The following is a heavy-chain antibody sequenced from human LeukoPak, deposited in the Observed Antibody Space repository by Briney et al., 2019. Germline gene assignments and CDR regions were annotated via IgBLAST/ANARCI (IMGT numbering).Heavy chain of an antibody. J-gene: IGHJ5*02. D-gene: IGHD3-3*01. CDR2: IIPILGTA. CDR1: GGTFSSYA. CDR3: ARGTRFLEWLPEDWFDP. V-gene: IGHV1-69*05. Sequence: SVKVSCXASGGTFSSYAISWVRQAPGQGLEWMGGIIPILGTANYAQKFQGRVTITTDESTSTAYMELSSLRSEDTAVYYCARGTRFLEWLPEDWFDPWGQGTLVTVSS.